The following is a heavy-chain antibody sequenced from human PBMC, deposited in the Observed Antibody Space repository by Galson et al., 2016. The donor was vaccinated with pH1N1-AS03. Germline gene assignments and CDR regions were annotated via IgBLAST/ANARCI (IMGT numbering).Heavy chain of an antibody. Sequence: SLRLSCAASGFTFSVYSMNWVRQTPGKGLEWIAYMTSDMRTIKYADSVKGRFTISRDNVNYSVFLHMNGLRDEDTAIYYCARSVQYSFDTWGQGVLVTVSS. V-gene: IGHV3-48*02. J-gene: IGHJ4*02. CDR1: GFTFSVYS. CDR3: ARSVQYSFDT. CDR2: MTSDMRTI. D-gene: IGHD5/OR15-5a*01.